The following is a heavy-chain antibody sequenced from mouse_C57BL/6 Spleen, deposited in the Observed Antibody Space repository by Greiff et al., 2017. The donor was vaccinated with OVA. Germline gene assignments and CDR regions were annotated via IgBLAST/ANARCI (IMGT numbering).Heavy chain of an antibody. CDR3: AREGSYYGSSPYFDY. D-gene: IGHD1-1*01. V-gene: IGHV1-80*01. CDR1: GYAFSSYW. CDR2: IYPGDGDT. J-gene: IGHJ2*01. Sequence: QVQLQQSGAELVKPGASVKISCKASGYAFSSYWMNWVKQRPGKGLEWIGQIYPGDGDTNYNGKFKGKATLTADKSSSTAYMQLSSLTSEDSAVYFCAREGSYYGSSPYFDYWGQGTTLTVSS.